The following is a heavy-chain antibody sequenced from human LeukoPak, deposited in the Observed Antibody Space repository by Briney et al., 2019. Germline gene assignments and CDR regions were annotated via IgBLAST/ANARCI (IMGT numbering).Heavy chain of an antibody. CDR3: ARARYTNSWYAVDI. D-gene: IGHD6-13*01. CDR1: SGSVSSYY. Sequence: PSETLSLTCLVSSGSVSSYYWTWIRQPPGKGLEWIGYIYHTGNNNYSPSLKSRVTMYVDTSKNQLSLKLSSVTAADTAMYYCARARYTNSWYAVDIWGQGTMVTVSS. CDR2: IYHTGNN. J-gene: IGHJ3*02. V-gene: IGHV4-59*08.